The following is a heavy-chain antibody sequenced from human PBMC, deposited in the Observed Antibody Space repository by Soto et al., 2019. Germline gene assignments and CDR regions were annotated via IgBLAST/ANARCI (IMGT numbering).Heavy chain of an antibody. CDR2: IYYSGST. Sequence: TGSDGKTRTGDYYGCWIRQPPGKGLEWIGYIYYSGSTYYNPSLKSRVTISVDTSKNQFSLKLSSVTAADTAVYYCLWGIELWKTIDYCGQGTVVTVSA. CDR3: LWGIELWKTIDY. D-gene: IGHD5-18*01. CDR1: DGKTRTGDYY. J-gene: IGHJ4*02. V-gene: IGHV4-30-4*03.